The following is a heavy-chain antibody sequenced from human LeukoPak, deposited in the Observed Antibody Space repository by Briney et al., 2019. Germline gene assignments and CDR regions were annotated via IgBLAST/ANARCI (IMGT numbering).Heavy chain of an antibody. J-gene: IGHJ6*03. CDR2: ITPIYGTT. V-gene: IGHV1-69*06. CDR1: GDSFNNYP. CDR3: ARDRWPVTRIQYYYYMDV. Sequence: SVKVSCKASGDSFNNYPIHWVRQAPGQGLEWMGGITPIYGTTNYAQRFQGRVTITADKSTSTVYMELSSLRSEDTAVYYCARDRWPVTRIQYYYYMDVWGKGTTVTVSS. D-gene: IGHD4-17*01.